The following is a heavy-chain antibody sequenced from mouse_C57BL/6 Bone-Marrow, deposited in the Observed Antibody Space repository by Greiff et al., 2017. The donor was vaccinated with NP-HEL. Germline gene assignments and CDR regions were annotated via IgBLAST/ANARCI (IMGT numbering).Heavy chain of an antibody. CDR2: IYPGGGYT. J-gene: IGHJ4*01. Sequence: QVQLQQSGAELVRPGTSVKMSCKASGYTFTNYWIGWAKQRPGHGLEWIGDIYPGGGYTNYNEKFKGKATLTADKSSSPAYMQFSSLTSEDSAIYYCARSHYYGSRGYAMDYWGQGTSVTVSS. CDR1: GYTFTNYW. CDR3: ARSHYYGSRGYAMDY. V-gene: IGHV1-63*01. D-gene: IGHD1-1*01.